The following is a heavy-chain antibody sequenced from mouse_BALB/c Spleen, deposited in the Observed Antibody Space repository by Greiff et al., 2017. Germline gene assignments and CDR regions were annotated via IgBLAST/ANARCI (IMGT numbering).Heavy chain of an antibody. V-gene: IGHV5-15*02. J-gene: IGHJ4*01. D-gene: IGHD2-1*01. CDR2: ISNLAYSI. CDR3: ARENYGNPYAMDY. Sequence: VQLKESGGGLVQPGGSRKLSCAASGFTFSDYGMAWVRQAPGKGPEWVAFISNLAYSIYYADTVTGRFTISRENAKNTLYLEMSSLRSEDTAMYYCARENYGNPYAMDYWGQGTSVTVAS. CDR1: GFTFSDYG.